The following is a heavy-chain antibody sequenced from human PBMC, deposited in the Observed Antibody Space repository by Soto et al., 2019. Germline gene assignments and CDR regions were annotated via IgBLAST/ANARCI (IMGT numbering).Heavy chain of an antibody. CDR3: ARGPVYGDNYFDY. Sequence: QVQLQQWGAGLLEPSETLSLTCAVYGGTFSGDSWTWIRQPPGKGLEWIGEINDSGSTNYNPSLKRRVPTSVDTCKKQCYLDLTAVTGADTAGDFCARGPVYGDNYFDYWGQGTLVTVSS. V-gene: IGHV4-34*01. J-gene: IGHJ4*02. CDR2: INDSGST. CDR1: GGTFSGDS. D-gene: IGHD4-17*01.